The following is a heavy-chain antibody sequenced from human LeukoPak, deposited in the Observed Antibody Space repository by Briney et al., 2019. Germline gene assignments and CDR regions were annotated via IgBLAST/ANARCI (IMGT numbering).Heavy chain of an antibody. J-gene: IGHJ5*02. D-gene: IGHD6-13*01. CDR3: ARTLSDRSSYQKFDP. Sequence: GGSLRLSCAASGFTFSSYSMNWVRQAPGKGLEWVSYISSSSSTIYYADSVKGRFTISRDNAKNSLYLQMNSLRAEDTAVYYCARTLSDRSSYQKFDPWGQGTLVTVSS. CDR1: GFTFSSYS. CDR2: ISSSSSTI. V-gene: IGHV3-48*04.